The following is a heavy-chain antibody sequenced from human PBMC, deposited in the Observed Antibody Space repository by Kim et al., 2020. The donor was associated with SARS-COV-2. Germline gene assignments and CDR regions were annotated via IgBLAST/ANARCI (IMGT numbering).Heavy chain of an antibody. D-gene: IGHD6-19*01. V-gene: IGHV4-34*01. J-gene: IGHJ4*02. CDR3: ARIRIQRKAGAGAIFDY. Sequence: LKSRVTLSVDTSKDQFSLKLSSVTAADTAVYYCARIRIQRKAGAGAIFDYWGQGTLVTVSS.